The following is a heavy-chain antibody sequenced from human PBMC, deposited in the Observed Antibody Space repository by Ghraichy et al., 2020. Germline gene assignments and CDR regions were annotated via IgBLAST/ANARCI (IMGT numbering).Heavy chain of an antibody. CDR3: AGLGGTDDY. V-gene: IGHV4-59*01. J-gene: IGHJ4*02. Sequence: SETLSLTCTVSGGSISSYYWSWIRQPPRKGLEWIGYISTSGVTNYNPSLRRRVTISVDTSKNQFSLKLRSVTAADTAVYYCAGLGGTDDYWGQGTLVTVSA. CDR2: ISTSGVT. CDR1: GGSISSYY. D-gene: IGHD3-16*01.